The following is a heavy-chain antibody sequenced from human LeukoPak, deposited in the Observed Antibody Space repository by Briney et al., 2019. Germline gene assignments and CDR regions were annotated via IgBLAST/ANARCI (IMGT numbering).Heavy chain of an antibody. CDR3: ARTIAARHPPPYWFDP. V-gene: IGHV4-59*02. CDR2: IYNSGST. D-gene: IGHD6-6*01. J-gene: IGHJ5*02. Sequence: SETLSLTCTVSGASVSSYYWSWIRQPPGKGLEWIGYIYNSGSTNYNPSLKSRVTISVDTSKNQFSLKLSSVTAADTAVYYCARTIAARHPPPYWFDPWGQGTLVTVSS. CDR1: GASVSSYY.